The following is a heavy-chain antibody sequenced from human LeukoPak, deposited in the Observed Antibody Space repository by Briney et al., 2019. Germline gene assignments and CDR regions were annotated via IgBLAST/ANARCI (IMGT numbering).Heavy chain of an antibody. V-gene: IGHV3-7*01. CDR1: GFTFSTYW. D-gene: IGHD1-14*01. J-gene: IGHJ4*02. Sequence: GGSLRLSCAASGFTFSTYWMSWVRQAPGKGLELVANIKQDGSEKYYVDSVKGRFTISRDNNAKNSLYLQLDSLRADDTAVYYCARNQRRLDYWGQGALVTVSS. CDR3: ARNQRRLDY. CDR2: IKQDGSEK.